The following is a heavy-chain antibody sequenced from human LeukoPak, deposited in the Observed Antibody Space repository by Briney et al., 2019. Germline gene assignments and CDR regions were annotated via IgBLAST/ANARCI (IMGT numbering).Heavy chain of an antibody. CDR2: IWYDGSKK. J-gene: IGHJ4*02. D-gene: IGHD6-19*01. Sequence: GGSLRLSCAASGFIFSNYGMHWVRQAPGKGLEWVAVIWYDGSKKYYAGSVKGRFTISRDDSKNTLYLQMNSLRAEDTAVYYCARVYSSGWADFDYWGQGTLVTVSS. CDR3: ARVYSSGWADFDY. CDR1: GFIFSNYG. V-gene: IGHV3-33*01.